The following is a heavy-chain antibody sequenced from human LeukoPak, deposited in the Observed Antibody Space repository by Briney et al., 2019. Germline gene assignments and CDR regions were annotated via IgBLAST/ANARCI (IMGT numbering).Heavy chain of an antibody. CDR2: INPSGGST. D-gene: IGHD2-15*01. Sequence: ASVKVSCKASGYTFTTYYIHWVRQAPGQGLEWMGIINPSGGSTNYAQKFQGRVTMTRDTSTSTVNLELSSLRSEDTAVYYCAKPTPDCSGGSCYSVDYWGQGTLVTVSS. J-gene: IGHJ4*02. V-gene: IGHV1-46*01. CDR1: GYTFTTYY. CDR3: AKPTPDCSGGSCYSVDY.